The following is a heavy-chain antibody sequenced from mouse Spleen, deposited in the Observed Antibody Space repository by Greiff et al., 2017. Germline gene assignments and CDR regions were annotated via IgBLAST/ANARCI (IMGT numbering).Heavy chain of an antibody. Sequence: VQLQQSGPVLVKPGASVKMSCKASGYTFTDYYMNWVKQSHGKSLEWIGVINPYNGGTSYNQKFKGKATLTVDKSSSTAYMELNSLTSEDSAVYYCARCLTGTFDYWGQGTTLTVSS. CDR3: ARCLTGTFDY. D-gene: IGHD4-1*01. V-gene: IGHV1-19*01. J-gene: IGHJ2*01. CDR2: INPYNGGT. CDR1: GYTFTDYY.